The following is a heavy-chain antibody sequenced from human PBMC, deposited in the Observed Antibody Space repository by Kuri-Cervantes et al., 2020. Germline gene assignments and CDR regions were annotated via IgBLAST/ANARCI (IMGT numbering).Heavy chain of an antibody. Sequence: GESLKISCAASGFTFSSYSLDWVRQAPGKGLEWVSYISIGSSTTRYADSVKGRFTISRDNAKNSLCLQMDSLRDEDTAVYYCARDAGYHYDRFDYWGQGTLVTVSS. D-gene: IGHD3-16*01. J-gene: IGHJ4*02. CDR1: GFTFSSYS. V-gene: IGHV3-48*02. CDR3: ARDAGYHYDRFDY. CDR2: ISIGSSTT.